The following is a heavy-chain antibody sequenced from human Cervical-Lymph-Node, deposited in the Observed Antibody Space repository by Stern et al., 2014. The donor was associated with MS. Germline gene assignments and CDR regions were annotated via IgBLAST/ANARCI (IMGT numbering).Heavy chain of an antibody. V-gene: IGHV3-21*01. D-gene: IGHD3-22*01. CDR1: GFTFSSYS. J-gene: IGHJ3*02. CDR3: ARDYHYYDSSGYYDDAFDI. CDR2: ISSSSSYI. Sequence: EVQLVESGGGLVKPGGSLRLSWAASGFTFSSYSMNWVRQAPGKGLEWVSSISSSSSYISYADSVKGRFTISRDNAKNSLYLQMNSLRAEDTAVYYCARDYHYYDSSGYYDDAFDIWGQGTMVTVSS.